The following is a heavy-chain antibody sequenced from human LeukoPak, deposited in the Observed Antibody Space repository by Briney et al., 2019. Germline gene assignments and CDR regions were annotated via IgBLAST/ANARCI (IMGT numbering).Heavy chain of an antibody. D-gene: IGHD6-25*01. V-gene: IGHV4-30-4*08. CDR2: IYYSGST. CDR1: GGSISSGDYY. CDR3: ARDVAGSGYAAFYI. J-gene: IGHJ3*02. Sequence: SETLSLTCTVSGGSISSGDYYWSWIRQPPGKGLEWIGYIYYSGSTYYNSSLKSRVTISVDTSKNQFSLKLSSVTAADTAVYYCARDVAGSGYAAFYIWGQGTMVTVSS.